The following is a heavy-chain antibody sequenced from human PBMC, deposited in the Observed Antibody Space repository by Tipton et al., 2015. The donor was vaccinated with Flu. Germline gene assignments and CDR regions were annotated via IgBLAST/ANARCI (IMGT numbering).Heavy chain of an antibody. CDR1: GFTFSSYA. Sequence: SLRLSCAASGFTFSSYAMSWVRQAPGKGLEWVSAISGSGGSTYYADSVKGRFTISRDNSKNTLYLQMNSLRAEDTAVYYCAKDGHVAYGSSDYYYYYYMDVWGKGTTVTVSS. CDR3: AKDGHVAYGSSDYYYYYYMDV. J-gene: IGHJ6*03. CDR2: ISGSGGST. D-gene: IGHD3-10*01. V-gene: IGHV3-23*01.